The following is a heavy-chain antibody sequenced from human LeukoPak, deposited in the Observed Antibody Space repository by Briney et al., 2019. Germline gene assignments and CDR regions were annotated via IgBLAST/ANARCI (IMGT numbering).Heavy chain of an antibody. J-gene: IGHJ4*02. V-gene: IGHV1-2*02. Sequence: ASVTVSCKASGGTFSSYAISWVRQAPGQGLEWMGWINPNSGGTNYAQKFQGRVTMTRDTSISTAYMELSRLRSDDTAVYYCARGMVQLERPSFDYWGQGTLVTVSS. CDR1: GGTFSSYA. CDR3: ARGMVQLERPSFDY. D-gene: IGHD1-1*01. CDR2: INPNSGGT.